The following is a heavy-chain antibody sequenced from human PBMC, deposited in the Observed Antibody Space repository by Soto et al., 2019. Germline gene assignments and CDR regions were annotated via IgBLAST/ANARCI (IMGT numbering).Heavy chain of an antibody. CDR3: ARLYVALDY. CDR1: GDSINNSNYY. Sequence: QLQLQESGPGLVKPSETLSLTCTVSGDSINNSNYYWGWIRQPPGKGLEWIGSIYYSGGTHYNPSLKSRVSISVDTPGSQFTLKLRSVSAADTAVYYCARLYVALDYWGQGTLVTVSS. CDR2: IYYSGGT. J-gene: IGHJ4*02. D-gene: IGHD5-12*01. V-gene: IGHV4-39*01.